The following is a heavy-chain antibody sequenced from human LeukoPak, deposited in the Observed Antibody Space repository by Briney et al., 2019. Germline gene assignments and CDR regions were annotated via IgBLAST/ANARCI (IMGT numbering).Heavy chain of an antibody. J-gene: IGHJ2*01. D-gene: IGHD3-16*02. CDR1: GGSFSGYY. Sequence: SETLSLTCAVYGGSFSGYYWSWIRQPPGKGLEWIGEINHSGSTNYNPSLKSRVTISVDTSKNQFSLKLSSVTAADTAVYYCARGPYDYVWGSYRYPPFDLWGRGTLVTVSP. CDR2: INHSGST. CDR3: ARGPYDYVWGSYRYPPFDL. V-gene: IGHV4-34*01.